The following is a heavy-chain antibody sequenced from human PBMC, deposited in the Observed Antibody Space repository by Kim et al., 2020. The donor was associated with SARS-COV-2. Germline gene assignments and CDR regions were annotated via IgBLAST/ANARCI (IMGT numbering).Heavy chain of an antibody. D-gene: IGHD5-18*01. CDR3: AKDSYWGYSDGYTNGMDV. CDR2: ISGSGGST. J-gene: IGHJ6*02. V-gene: IGHV3-23*01. Sequence: GGSLRLSCAASGFTFSSYAMSWVRQAPGKGLECVSAISGSGGSTYYADSVKGRFTISRDNSKNTLYLQMNSLRAEDTAAYYCAKDSYWGYSDGYTNGMDVSGQGTTVTVSS. CDR1: GFTFSSYA.